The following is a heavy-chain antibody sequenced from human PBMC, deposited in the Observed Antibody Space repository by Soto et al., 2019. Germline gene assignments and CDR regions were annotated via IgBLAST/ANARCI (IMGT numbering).Heavy chain of an antibody. V-gene: IGHV3-30*18. CDR3: AKDGRITMIVVDGGGMDV. J-gene: IGHJ6*02. CDR2: ISYDGSNK. Sequence: QVQLVESGGGVVQPGRSLRLSCAASGFTFSSYGMHWVRQAPGKGLEWVAVISYDGSNKYYEDSVKGRFTISRDNSKNTLYLQMNSLRAEDTAVYYCAKDGRITMIVVDGGGMDVWGQGTTVTVSS. D-gene: IGHD3-22*01. CDR1: GFTFSSYG.